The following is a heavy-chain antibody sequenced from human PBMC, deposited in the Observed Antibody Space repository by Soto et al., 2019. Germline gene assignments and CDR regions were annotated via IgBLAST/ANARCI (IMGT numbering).Heavy chain of an antibody. CDR2: ILPLSGTP. V-gene: IGHV1-69*13. CDR3: ARVGSRDAYNYVLDY. CDR1: GGIHSSLT. D-gene: IGHD1-1*01. Sequence: GASVKVSCKASGGIHSSLTFSWVRQAPGQGLEWMGGILPLSGTPKYAQKFQGRLTITADEYRATTYMELSGLTSEDTAIYYCARVGSRDAYNYVLDYWGQGTLVTVSS. J-gene: IGHJ4*02.